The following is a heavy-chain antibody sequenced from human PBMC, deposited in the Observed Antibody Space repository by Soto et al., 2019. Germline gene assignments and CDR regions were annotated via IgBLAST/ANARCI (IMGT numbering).Heavy chain of an antibody. CDR2: IVVGSGNT. D-gene: IGHD6-19*01. J-gene: IGHJ4*02. CDR3: AAGGRGWYYFDY. CDR1: GFTFTSSA. V-gene: IGHV1-58*01. Sequence: SVKVSCKASGFTFTSSAVQWVRQARGQRLEWIGWIVVGSGNTNYAQKFQERVTITRDMSTSTAYMELSSLRSEDTAVYYCAAGGRGWYYFDYWGQGTLVTVSS.